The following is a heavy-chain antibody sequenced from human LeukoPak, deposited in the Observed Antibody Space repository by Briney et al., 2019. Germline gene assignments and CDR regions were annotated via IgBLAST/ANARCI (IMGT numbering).Heavy chain of an antibody. Sequence: HPGGSLRLSCAASGFSFSTYSMKWVRQAPGKGLEWVSYISSSSSTIYNADSVRGRFTISRDNAKNSLYLQMNSLRAEDTAVYYCARHFWSGYYLFDYWGQGTLVTVSP. CDR3: ARHFWSGYYLFDY. CDR2: ISSSSSTI. V-gene: IGHV3-48*04. J-gene: IGHJ4*02. CDR1: GFSFSTYS. D-gene: IGHD3-3*02.